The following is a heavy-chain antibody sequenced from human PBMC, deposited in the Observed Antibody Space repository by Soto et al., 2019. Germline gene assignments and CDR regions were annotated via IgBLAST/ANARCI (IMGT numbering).Heavy chain of an antibody. CDR3: ASQHYYDSSGYYVVY. D-gene: IGHD3-22*01. Sequence: SETLSLTCAVSGGSISNNTWWSWVRQPPGKGLEWIGEIYHSGSTNYNPSLQSRVTISIDTSKNQFSLKLSSVTATDTAVYYCASQHYYDSSGYYVVYWGQGTLVTVSS. CDR1: GGSISNNTW. J-gene: IGHJ4*02. V-gene: IGHV4-4*02. CDR2: IYHSGST.